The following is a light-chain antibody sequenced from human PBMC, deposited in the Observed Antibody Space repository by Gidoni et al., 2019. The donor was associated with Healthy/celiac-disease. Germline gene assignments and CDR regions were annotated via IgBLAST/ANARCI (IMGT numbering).Light chain of an antibody. J-gene: IGKJ2*01. Sequence: EIVLTQSPATLSLSPGERATLSCRASQSVSSYLAWYQQKPGQAPRLLIYDASNRATGIPARFRGSGSGTDCTLTISSLELEDFAVYYCQQRSNWPSYTFGQGTKLEIK. CDR2: DAS. CDR1: QSVSSY. CDR3: QQRSNWPSYT. V-gene: IGKV3-11*01.